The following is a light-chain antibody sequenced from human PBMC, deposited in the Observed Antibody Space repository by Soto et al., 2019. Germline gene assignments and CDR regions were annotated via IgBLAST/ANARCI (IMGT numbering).Light chain of an antibody. J-gene: IGKJ1*01. V-gene: IGKV3-20*01. CDR2: GAS. Sequence: EIVLTQSPGTLSLSPGERATLSCRASQSVSSSYLAWYQQKPGQAPRLLIYGASSRATGIPDRFSGSGSGTDFTLTISRLEPEDFAVYYCQQYGSSPPWTFGHGTKVDIK. CDR1: QSVSSSY. CDR3: QQYGSSPPWT.